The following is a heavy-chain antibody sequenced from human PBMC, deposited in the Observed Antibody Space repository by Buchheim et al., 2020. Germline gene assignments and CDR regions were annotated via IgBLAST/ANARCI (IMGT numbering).Heavy chain of an antibody. Sequence: QVHFEQSGAEEKKPGASVKVSCKVSEHTFRYYEIQWVRLAPGQRPEWMGWIAPDNANTKYSQKFQGRFTMSSDRSANTIYMELRSLTSEDTAVYYCARGNIGHVFDYWGPGTL. J-gene: IGHJ4*02. D-gene: IGHD1/OR15-1a*01. CDR2: IAPDNANT. CDR3: ARGNIGHVFDY. CDR1: EHTFRYYE. V-gene: IGHV1-3*05.